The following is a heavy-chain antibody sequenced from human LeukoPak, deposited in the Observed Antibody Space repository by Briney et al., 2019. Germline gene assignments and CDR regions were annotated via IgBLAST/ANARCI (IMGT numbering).Heavy chain of an antibody. Sequence: SETLSLTCAVYGGSFSGYYWSWIRQPPGKGLEWIGEINHSGSTNYNPSLKSRVTISVDTSKNQFSLKLSSVTAADTAVYYCARARGYYYYYYMDVWGEGTTVTVSS. V-gene: IGHV4-34*01. CDR3: ARARGYYYYYYMDV. CDR1: GGSFSGYY. CDR2: INHSGST. J-gene: IGHJ6*03.